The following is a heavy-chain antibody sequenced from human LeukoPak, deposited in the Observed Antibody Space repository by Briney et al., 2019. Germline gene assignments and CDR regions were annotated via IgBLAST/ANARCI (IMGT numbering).Heavy chain of an antibody. Sequence: GGSLRLSCAVSGFTFSSYWMLWVRQTPGKGLVWVSRIDRDGNITSYADSVKGRFTISRDNAKNTLYPQMNSLRAEDTAVYYCARENYSDSRSLDIWGQGTMVTVSS. CDR3: ARENYSDSRSLDI. D-gene: IGHD3-22*01. CDR1: GFTFSSYW. CDR2: IDRDGNIT. J-gene: IGHJ3*02. V-gene: IGHV3-74*01.